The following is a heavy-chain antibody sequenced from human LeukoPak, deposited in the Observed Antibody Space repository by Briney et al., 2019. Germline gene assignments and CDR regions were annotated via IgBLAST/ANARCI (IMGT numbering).Heavy chain of an antibody. CDR2: IYHSGST. CDR3: ARVTQWLGLNPSDAFDI. CDR1: GYSISSGYY. V-gene: IGHV4-38-2*02. J-gene: IGHJ3*02. D-gene: IGHD6-19*01. Sequence: PSETLSLTCTVSGYSISSGYYWGWIRQPPGKGLEWIGSIYHSGSTYYNPSLKSRVTISVDTSKNQFSLKLSSVTAADTAVYYCARVTQWLGLNPSDAFDIWGQGTMATVSS.